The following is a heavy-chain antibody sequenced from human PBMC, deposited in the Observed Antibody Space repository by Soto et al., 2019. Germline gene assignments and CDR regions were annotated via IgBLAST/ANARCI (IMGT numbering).Heavy chain of an antibody. Sequence: SGTPSPPRPVSGGSPRSYYWGWVRQPPGKGLEWIGYIYYSGSTNYNPSLKSRVTISVDTSKNQFSLKLSSVTAADTAVYYCARQIVATTLDYWGQGTLVTVSS. CDR2: IYYSGST. CDR1: GGSPRSYY. D-gene: IGHD5-12*01. CDR3: ARQIVATTLDY. J-gene: IGHJ4*02. V-gene: IGHV4-59*08.